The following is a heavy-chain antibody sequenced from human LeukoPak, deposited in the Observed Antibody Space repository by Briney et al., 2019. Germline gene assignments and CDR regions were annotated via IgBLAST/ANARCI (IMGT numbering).Heavy chain of an antibody. CDR3: AKDHYSSGWSDY. Sequence: GGSLRLSCAASRFTFSSYAMTWVRQAPGKGLEWVSGISGSGGSTYYADSVKGRFTISRDNSKNMLYLQMNNLRAEDTAVYYCAKDHYSSGWSDYWGQGTLVTVSS. V-gene: IGHV3-23*01. CDR1: RFTFSSYA. D-gene: IGHD6-19*01. J-gene: IGHJ4*02. CDR2: ISGSGGST.